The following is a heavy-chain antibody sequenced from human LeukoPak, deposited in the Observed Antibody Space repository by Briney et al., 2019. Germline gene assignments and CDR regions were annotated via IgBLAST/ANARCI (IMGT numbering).Heavy chain of an antibody. V-gene: IGHV4-39*01. D-gene: IGHD2/OR15-2a*01. CDR1: GGSISSSSYY. CDR2: IYYSGST. CDR3: ARVLHVVRYNWFDP. J-gene: IGHJ5*02. Sequence: PSETLSLTCTVSGGSISSSSYYWGWIRQPPGKGLEWIGSIYYSGSTYYNPSLKSRVTISVDTSKNQFSLKLSSVTAADTAVYYCARVLHVVRYNWFDPWGQGTLVTVSS.